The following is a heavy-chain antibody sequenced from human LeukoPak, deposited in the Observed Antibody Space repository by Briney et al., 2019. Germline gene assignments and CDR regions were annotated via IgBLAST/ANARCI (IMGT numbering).Heavy chain of an antibody. D-gene: IGHD1-14*01. CDR3: ARCRPPDYYYMDV. CDR2: IIPIFGTA. CDR1: GGTFSSYA. J-gene: IGHJ6*03. Sequence: GALVKVSCKASGGTFSSYAISWVRQAPGQGLEWMGRIIPIFGTANYAQKFQGRVTITTDESTSTAYMELSSLRSEDTAVYYCARCRPPDYYYMDVWGKGTTVTVSS. V-gene: IGHV1-69*05.